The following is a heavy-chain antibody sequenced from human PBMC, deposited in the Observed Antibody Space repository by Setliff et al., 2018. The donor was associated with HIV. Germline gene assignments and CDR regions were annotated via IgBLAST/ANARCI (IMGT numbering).Heavy chain of an antibody. D-gene: IGHD3-10*01. Sequence: GASVKVSCKISGYTLSELSMHWVRQAPGKGLEWMVGFNPEEGKTIYAQKFQGRVTMTEDTSTDTAFMDLNNLRSEDTAVYYCAASISSRHYYGSALWGRGTLVTVS. J-gene: IGHJ2*01. CDR3: AASISSRHYYGSAL. CDR2: FNPEEGKT. CDR1: GYTLSELS. V-gene: IGHV1-24*01.